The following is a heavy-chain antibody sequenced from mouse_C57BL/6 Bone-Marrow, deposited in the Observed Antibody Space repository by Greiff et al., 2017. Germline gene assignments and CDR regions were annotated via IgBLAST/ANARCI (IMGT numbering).Heavy chain of an antibody. J-gene: IGHJ4*01. Sequence: QVQLKQPGAELVKPGASVKLSCKASGYTFTSYWMHWVKQRPGRGLEWIGRIDPNSGGTKYNEQFKSKATLTVDKPSSAAYMQLSSLTSEDSAVYYCALYYGSSLYAMDYWGQGTSVTVSS. V-gene: IGHV1-72*01. CDR2: IDPNSGGT. D-gene: IGHD1-1*01. CDR1: GYTFTSYW. CDR3: ALYYGSSLYAMDY.